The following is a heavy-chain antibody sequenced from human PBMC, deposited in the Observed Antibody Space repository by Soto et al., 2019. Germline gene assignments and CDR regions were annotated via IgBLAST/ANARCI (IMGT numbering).Heavy chain of an antibody. J-gene: IGHJ4*02. CDR1: GGSISSGGYY. CDR2: IYYSGST. CDR3: AREPNSDQFLDY. V-gene: IGHV4-31*03. D-gene: IGHD2-21*01. Sequence: SETLSLTCTVSGGSISSGGYYWSWIRQHPGKGLEWIGYIYYSGSTYYNPSLKSRVTISVDTSKNQFSLKLSSVTAADTAVYYCAREPNSDQFLDYWGQGTLVTVSS.